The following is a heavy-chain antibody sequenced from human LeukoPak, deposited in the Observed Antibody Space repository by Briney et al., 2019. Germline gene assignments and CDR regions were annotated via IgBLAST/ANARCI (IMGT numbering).Heavy chain of an antibody. D-gene: IGHD6-13*01. Sequence: WGSLRLSCAASGFTFSSYAMHWVRQAPGKGLEWVAVISYDGSNKYYADSVKGRFTISRDNSKNTLYLQMNSLRAEDTAVYYCARDEFIWGIAAAGTRVFDYWGQGTLVTVSS. CDR1: GFTFSSYA. CDR3: ARDEFIWGIAAAGTRVFDY. V-gene: IGHV3-30*04. CDR2: ISYDGSNK. J-gene: IGHJ4*02.